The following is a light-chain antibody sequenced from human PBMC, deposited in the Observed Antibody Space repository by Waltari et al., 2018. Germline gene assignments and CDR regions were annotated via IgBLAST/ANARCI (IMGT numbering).Light chain of an antibody. CDR2: LGS. J-gene: IGKJ1*01. Sequence: DIVMTQSPLSLPVNAGEAASIACRSSQSLLHTNGYNYLIWYLQKPGQSPKLLIYLGSNRDSGVPDRFSGSGSGTDFTLKISRVEAEDVGVYYCMQALQSPWTFGQGTKVESK. CDR3: MQALQSPWT. V-gene: IGKV2-28*01. CDR1: QSLLHTNGYNY.